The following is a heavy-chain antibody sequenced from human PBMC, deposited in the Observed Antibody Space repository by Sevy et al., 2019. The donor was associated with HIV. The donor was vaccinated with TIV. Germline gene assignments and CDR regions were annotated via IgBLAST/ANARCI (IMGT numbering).Heavy chain of an antibody. D-gene: IGHD3-16*01. CDR2: IKQDGSEK. CDR3: GSDWGSVH. J-gene: IGHJ4*02. CDR1: GFTFSTYW. V-gene: IGHV3-7*01. Sequence: GGSLRLSCTASGFTFSTYWMTWVRQAPGKGLEWVANIKQDGSEKYYVDSVKGRFTISRDNAKNSLYLQMNSLRAEDTAVYYCGSDWGSVHWGQGTLVTVSS.